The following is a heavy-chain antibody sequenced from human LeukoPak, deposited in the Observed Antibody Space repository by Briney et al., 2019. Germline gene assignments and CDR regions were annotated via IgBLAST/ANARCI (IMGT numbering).Heavy chain of an antibody. Sequence: GASVKVSCKASGYTFTSYAMNWVRQAPGQGLERMGWINTNTGNPTYAQGFTGRFVFSLDTSVSTAYLQISSLKAEDTAVYYCARNWNARYGSLFDPWGQGTLVTVSS. D-gene: IGHD5-18*01. CDR3: ARNWNARYGSLFDP. CDR1: GYTFTSYA. CDR2: INTNTGNP. J-gene: IGHJ5*02. V-gene: IGHV7-4-1*02.